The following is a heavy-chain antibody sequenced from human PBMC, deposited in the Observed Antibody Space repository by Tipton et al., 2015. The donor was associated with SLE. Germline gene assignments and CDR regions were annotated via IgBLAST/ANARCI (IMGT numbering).Heavy chain of an antibody. V-gene: IGHV4-61*02. D-gene: IGHD2-8*01. Sequence: TLSLTCTVSGGSISTSSYYWSWIRQSVGKGLEWIGRMYTSGSTNYNPSLRSRVTMTADTSKNQFSLKLNSLTAADTAVYYCARESCTNGICYRYFDLWGRGTLVTVSS. J-gene: IGHJ2*01. CDR1: GGSISTSSYY. CDR3: ARESCTNGICYRYFDL. CDR2: MYTSGST.